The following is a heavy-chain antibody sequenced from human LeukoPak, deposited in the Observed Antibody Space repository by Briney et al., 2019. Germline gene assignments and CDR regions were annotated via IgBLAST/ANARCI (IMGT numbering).Heavy chain of an antibody. CDR1: GYTFTGYY. V-gene: IGHV1-2*02. CDR2: INPNSGGT. CDR3: VRCDFWSGYYIVPGHGMDV. Sequence: GASVKVSCKASGYTFTGYYMHWVRQAPGQGLEWMGWINPNSGGTNYAQKFQGRVTMTRDTSISTAYMELSRLRSDDTAVYYCVRCDFWSGYYIVPGHGMDVWGQGTTVTVSS. J-gene: IGHJ6*02. D-gene: IGHD3-3*01.